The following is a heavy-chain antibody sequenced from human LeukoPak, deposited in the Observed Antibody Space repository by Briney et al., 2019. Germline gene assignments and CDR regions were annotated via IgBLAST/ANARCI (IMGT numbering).Heavy chain of an antibody. V-gene: IGHV1-8*01. J-gene: IGHJ3*02. CDR3: ARGQGCSGGSCYDAFDI. CDR1: GYTFTSYD. D-gene: IGHD2-15*01. Sequence: ASVKVSCKASGYTFTSYDINWVRQATGQGLEWMGWMNPNSGNTGYAQKFQGRVTMTRNTSISTAYMELSSLRSEDTAVYYCARGQGCSGGSCYDAFDIWGQGTMVTVSS. CDR2: MNPNSGNT.